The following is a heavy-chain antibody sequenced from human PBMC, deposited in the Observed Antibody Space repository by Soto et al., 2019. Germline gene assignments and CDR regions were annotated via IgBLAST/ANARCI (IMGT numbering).Heavy chain of an antibody. V-gene: IGHV4-30-4*01. J-gene: IGHJ4*02. D-gene: IGHD5-12*01. CDR1: GGSISSGDYY. CDR3: ARGFTSRNKWLLYFDY. Sequence: PSETLSLTCTVSGGSISSGDYYWSWIRQPPGKGLEWIGYIYYSGSTYYNPSLKSRVTISVDTSKNQFSLKLSSVTAADTAVYYCARGFTSRNKWLLYFDYWGQGTLVTVSS. CDR2: IYYSGST.